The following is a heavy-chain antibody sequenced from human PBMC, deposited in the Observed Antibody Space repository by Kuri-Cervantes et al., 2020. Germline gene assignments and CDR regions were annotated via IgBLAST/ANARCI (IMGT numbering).Heavy chain of an antibody. D-gene: IGHD2-15*01. Sequence: SETLSLTCTVPGGSISSSSYYWGWIRQHPGKGLEWIGYIYYSGSTYYNPSLKSRVTISVDTSKNQFSLKLSSVTAADTAVYYCARRGGYCSGGSCYGHWGQGTLVTVSS. CDR3: ARRGGYCSGGSCYGH. V-gene: IGHV4-31*03. CDR2: IYYSGST. J-gene: IGHJ4*02. CDR1: GGSISSSSYY.